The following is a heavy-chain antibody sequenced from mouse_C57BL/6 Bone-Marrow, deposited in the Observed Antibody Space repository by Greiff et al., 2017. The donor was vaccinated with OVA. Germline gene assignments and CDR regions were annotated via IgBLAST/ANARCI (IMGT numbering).Heavy chain of an antibody. Sequence: EVKLVESGGGLVKPGGSLKLSCAASGFTFSSYAMSWVRQTPEKRLEWVATISDGGSYTYYPDNVKGRFTISRDNAKNNLYLQMSHLKSEDTAMYYCARDELVLRYFDVWGTGTTVTVSS. CDR3: ARDELVLRYFDV. V-gene: IGHV5-4*01. CDR1: GFTFSSYA. CDR2: ISDGGSYT. D-gene: IGHD4-1*01. J-gene: IGHJ1*03.